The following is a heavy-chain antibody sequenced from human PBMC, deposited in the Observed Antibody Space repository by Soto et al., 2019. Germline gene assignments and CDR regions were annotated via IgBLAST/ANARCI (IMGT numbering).Heavy chain of an antibody. Sequence: QVQLVQSGAEVKKPGSSVKVSCKASGGTFSSYTISWVRRAPGQGLEWMGRIIPILGIANYAQKFQGRVTITADKSTSTAYMELSSLRSEDTAVYYCASAYGDYDSYYYYMDVWGKGTTVTVSS. CDR3: ASAYGDYDSYYYYMDV. J-gene: IGHJ6*03. V-gene: IGHV1-69*02. D-gene: IGHD4-17*01. CDR2: IIPILGIA. CDR1: GGTFSSYT.